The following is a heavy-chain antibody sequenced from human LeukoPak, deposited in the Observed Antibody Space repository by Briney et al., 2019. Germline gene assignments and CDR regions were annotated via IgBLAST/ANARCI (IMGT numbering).Heavy chain of an antibody. J-gene: IGHJ2*01. CDR3: AKVGDSSSSPSYWYFDL. Sequence: PGGSLRLSCAASGFTFSSYAMSWVRQAPGKGLEWVSAISGSGGSTYYADSVKGRFTISRDNSKNTLYLQMNSLRAEDTAVYYCAKVGDSSSSPSYWYFDLWGRGTLVTVSS. CDR2: ISGSGGST. CDR1: GFTFSSYA. V-gene: IGHV3-23*01. D-gene: IGHD6-6*01.